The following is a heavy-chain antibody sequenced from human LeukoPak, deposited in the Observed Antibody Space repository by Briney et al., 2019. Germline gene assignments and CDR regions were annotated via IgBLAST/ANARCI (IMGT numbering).Heavy chain of an antibody. CDR3: ASRSSGWYNWFDP. J-gene: IGHJ5*02. D-gene: IGHD6-19*01. Sequence: SETLTLTCAVYCGSFSGYYWSWIRQPPGKGLEWIGEINHSGSTNYNPSLKSRVTISVDTSKNQFSLKLSSVTAADTAVYYCASRSSGWYNWFDPWGQGTLVTVSS. CDR1: CGSFSGYY. CDR2: INHSGST. V-gene: IGHV4-34*01.